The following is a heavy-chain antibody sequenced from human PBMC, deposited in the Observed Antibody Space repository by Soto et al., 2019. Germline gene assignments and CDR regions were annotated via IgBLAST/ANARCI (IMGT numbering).Heavy chain of an antibody. CDR1: GFTFSSYA. J-gene: IGHJ4*02. D-gene: IGHD5-18*01. Sequence: GGSLRLSCAASGFTFSSYAMSWVRQAPGKGLEWVSAISGSGGSTYYADSVKGRFTISRDNSKNTLYLQMNSLRAEDTVVYYCAKDPVKVDTAMVNYFDYWGQGTLVTVSS. CDR2: ISGSGGST. V-gene: IGHV3-23*01. CDR3: AKDPVKVDTAMVNYFDY.